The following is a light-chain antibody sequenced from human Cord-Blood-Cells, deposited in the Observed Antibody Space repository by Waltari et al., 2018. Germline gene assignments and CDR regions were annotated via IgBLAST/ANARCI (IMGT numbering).Light chain of an antibody. CDR1: QSVSSN. J-gene: IGKJ1*01. Sequence: EIVMTQSPATLSVSPGERATLSCRASQSVSSNLAWYQQKPGQAPRLLIYGASTRATGIPARFSGSGSGTEFTLTISSLQSEDFAVYYCQQYNYWPPPTFGQGTKVEIK. V-gene: IGKV3-15*01. CDR2: GAS. CDR3: QQYNYWPPPT.